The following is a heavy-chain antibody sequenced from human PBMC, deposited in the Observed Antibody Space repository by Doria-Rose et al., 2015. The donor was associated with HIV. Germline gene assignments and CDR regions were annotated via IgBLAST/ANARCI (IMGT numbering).Heavy chain of an antibody. V-gene: IGHV2-26*01. D-gene: IGHD6-13*01. CDR3: ARIKSSRWYHKYYFDF. Sequence: QITLKESGPVLVKPTETLTLTCTVSGVSLSSPGMGVSWIRQPPGKALEWLATIFSDDERSYTTSLKSRLTISRGTSKSQVVLTMTDMDPVDTVTYYCARIKSSRWYHKYYFDFWGQGTLVIVSA. CDR1: GVSLSSPGMG. CDR2: IFSDDER. J-gene: IGHJ4*02.